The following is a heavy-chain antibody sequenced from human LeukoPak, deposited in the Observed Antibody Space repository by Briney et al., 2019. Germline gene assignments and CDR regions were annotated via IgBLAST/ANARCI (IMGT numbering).Heavy chain of an antibody. CDR2: ISGSGGNT. J-gene: IGHJ4*02. V-gene: IGHV3-23*01. Sequence: GGSLRLSCAASAFTFSSYAMSWVRQAPGKGLEWVSAISGSGGNTYYADSVKGRFTIARDNSKNTLYLQMNSLRAEDTAVYYCAKFPYYDFWSGYFFDYWGQGTLVTVFS. CDR1: AFTFSSYA. D-gene: IGHD3-3*01. CDR3: AKFPYYDFWSGYFFDY.